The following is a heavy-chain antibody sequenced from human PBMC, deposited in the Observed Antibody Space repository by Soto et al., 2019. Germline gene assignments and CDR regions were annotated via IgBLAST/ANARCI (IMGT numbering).Heavy chain of an antibody. J-gene: IGHJ4*02. CDR2: ISGSGGST. CDR1: ECKFGGLG. D-gene: IGHD6-13*01. Sequence: GSNRLSCTAAECKFGGLGGRWIRKETGKGLEWVSAISGSGGSTYYADSVKGRFTISRDNSKNTLYLQMNSLRAEDTAVYYCAKPVWSSSWFPFDYWGQGTLVTVSS. V-gene: IGHV3-23*01. CDR3: AKPVWSSSWFPFDY.